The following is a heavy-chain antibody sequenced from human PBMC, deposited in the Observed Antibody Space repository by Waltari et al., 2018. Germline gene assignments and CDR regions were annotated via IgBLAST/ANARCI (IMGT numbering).Heavy chain of an antibody. CDR1: GGSISSSSYY. D-gene: IGHD6-6*01. CDR3: ATRGQGKLASLDY. CDR2: IYYSGST. Sequence: QLQLQESGPGLVKPSETLSLTCTVSGGSISSSSYYWGWIRQPPGQGLEWIGSIYYSGSTNYNPSLKSRVTISVDTSKNQFSLKLSSVTAADTAVYYCATRGQGKLASLDYWGQGTLVTVSS. J-gene: IGHJ4*02. V-gene: IGHV4-39*01.